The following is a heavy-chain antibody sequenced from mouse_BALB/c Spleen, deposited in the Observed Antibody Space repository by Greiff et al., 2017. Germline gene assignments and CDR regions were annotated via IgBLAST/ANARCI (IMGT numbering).Heavy chain of an antibody. J-gene: IGHJ4*01. CDR1: GFSLTSYG. CDR2: IWGYGST. D-gene: IGHD4-1*01. CDR3: AKPLTGKDYYAMDY. V-gene: IGHV2-3*01. Sequence: VKLVESGPGLVAPSQSLSITCTVSGFSLTSYGVSWVRQPPGKGLEWLGVIWGYGSTNYHSALISRLSISKDNSKSQVFLKLNSLQTDDTATYYCAKPLTGKDYYAMDYWGQGTSVTVSS.